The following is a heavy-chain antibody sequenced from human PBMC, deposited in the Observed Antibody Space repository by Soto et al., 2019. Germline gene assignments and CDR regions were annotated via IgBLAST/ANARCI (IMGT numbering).Heavy chain of an antibody. Sequence: GGSLRLSCAASGFTFSSYGMHWVRQAPGKGLEWVAVISYDGSNKYYADSVKGRFTISRDNSKNTLYLQMNSLRAEDTAVYYCAKDYSYGDDHYYYYYYMDVWGKGTTVTVSS. J-gene: IGHJ6*03. D-gene: IGHD4-17*01. CDR2: ISYDGSNK. V-gene: IGHV3-30*18. CDR1: GFTFSSYG. CDR3: AKDYSYGDDHYYYYYYMDV.